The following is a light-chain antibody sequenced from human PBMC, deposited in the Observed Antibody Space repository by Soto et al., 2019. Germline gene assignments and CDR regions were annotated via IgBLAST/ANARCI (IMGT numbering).Light chain of an antibody. CDR2: GNS. Sequence: QSVLTQPPSVSGAPGQRVTISCTGSSSNIGAGYDVHWYQQLPGTAPKLLIYGNSNRPSGVPDRFSGSKSGTSASLAFTGLQAEDEADYSCQSYDSSLSGYYVFGTGTKLTVL. CDR3: QSYDSSLSGYYV. J-gene: IGLJ1*01. V-gene: IGLV1-40*01. CDR1: SSNIGAGYD.